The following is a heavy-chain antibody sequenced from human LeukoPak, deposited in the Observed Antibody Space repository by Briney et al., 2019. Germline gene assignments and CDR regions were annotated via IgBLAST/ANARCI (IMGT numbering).Heavy chain of an antibody. V-gene: IGHV4-38-2*01. D-gene: IGHD5-12*01. Sequence: SETLSLTCAVSGYSISGGYYWGWIRQPPGKGLEWIGSIYQSGSSYYNPSLKSRVTMSVDTSKNQSSLKLTSVTAADTAVYYCARRGPYRGYSFSWFDPWGQGILVTVSS. CDR3: ARRGPYRGYSFSWFDP. CDR1: GYSISGGYY. J-gene: IGHJ5*02. CDR2: IYQSGSS.